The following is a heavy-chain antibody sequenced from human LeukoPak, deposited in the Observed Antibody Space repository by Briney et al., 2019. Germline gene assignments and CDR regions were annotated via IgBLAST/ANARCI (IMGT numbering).Heavy chain of an antibody. Sequence: ASETLSLTCAVSGGSINSDSYSWNWIRQPPGKGLEWIGYIYHSGSTSYNPSLKSRVTISVDTSKNQFSLKLSSVTAADTAVYYCARELRYFDWLSYYFDYWGQGTLVTVSS. CDR1: GGSINSDSYS. J-gene: IGHJ4*02. V-gene: IGHV4-30-2*01. D-gene: IGHD3-9*01. CDR2: IYHSGST. CDR3: ARELRYFDWLSYYFDY.